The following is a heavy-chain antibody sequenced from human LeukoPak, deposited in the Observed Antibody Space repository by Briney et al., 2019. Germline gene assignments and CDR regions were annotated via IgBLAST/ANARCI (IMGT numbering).Heavy chain of an antibody. CDR1: GGTFSSYA. J-gene: IGHJ3*02. CDR3: ARGNSPTDAFDI. V-gene: IGHV1-69*05. Sequence: ASVKVSCKASGGTFSSYAISWVRQAPGQGLEWMGGIIPIFGTANYAQKFQGRVTITTGESTSTAYMELSSLRSEDTAVYYCARGNSPTDAFDIWGQGTMVTVSS. CDR2: IIPIFGTA. D-gene: IGHD6-13*01.